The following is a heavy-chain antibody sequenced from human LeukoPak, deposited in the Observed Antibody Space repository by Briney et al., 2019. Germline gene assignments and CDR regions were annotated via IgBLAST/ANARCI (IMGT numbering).Heavy chain of an antibody. CDR1: GGTFSSYA. CDR3: ARDPPLSVSSIDY. J-gene: IGHJ4*02. CDR2: ISAYNGNT. D-gene: IGHD6-19*01. V-gene: IGHV1-18*01. Sequence: ASVKVSCKASGGTFSSYAISWVRQAPGQGLEWMGWISAYNGNTNYAQKLQGRVTMTTDTSTSTAYMELRSLRSDDTTVYYCARDPPLSVSSIDYWGQGTLVTVSS.